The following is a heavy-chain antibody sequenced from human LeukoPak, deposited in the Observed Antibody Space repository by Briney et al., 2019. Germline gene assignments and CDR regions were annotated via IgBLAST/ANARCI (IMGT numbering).Heavy chain of an antibody. D-gene: IGHD2-21*02. CDR3: ARFYCGGDCYSGYFNY. CDR2: IYYSGST. CDR1: GGSISSISYY. J-gene: IGHJ4*02. V-gene: IGHV4-39*01. Sequence: SETLSLTCTVSGGSISSISYYWGWIRQPPGKGLEWICYIYYSGSTYYNPSLKSRVTISVDTSKNQFSLKLSSVTAADTAVYYCARFYCGGDCYSGYFNYWGQGTLVTVSS.